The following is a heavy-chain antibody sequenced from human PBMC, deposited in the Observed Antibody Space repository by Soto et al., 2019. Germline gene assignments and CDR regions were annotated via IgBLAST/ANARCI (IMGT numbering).Heavy chain of an antibody. Sequence: EVQLVESGGGLVQPGGSLRLSCAASGFTFSSYSMNWVRQAPGKGLEWVSYISSSSSTIYYADSVKGRFTISRDNATNSLYLQMNSVRAEDTAVYYCAREGSSGWNGLRWFDPWGQGTLVTVSS. CDR3: AREGSSGWNGLRWFDP. D-gene: IGHD6-19*01. V-gene: IGHV3-48*01. CDR2: ISSSSSTI. J-gene: IGHJ5*02. CDR1: GFTFSSYS.